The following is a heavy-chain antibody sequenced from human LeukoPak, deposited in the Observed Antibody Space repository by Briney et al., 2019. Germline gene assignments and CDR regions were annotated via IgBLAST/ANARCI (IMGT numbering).Heavy chain of an antibody. CDR1: RFTFSRYG. D-gene: IGHD5-24*01. CDR2: IWYDGSNK. J-gene: IGHJ4*02. Sequence: GRSLRLSCAASRFTFSRYGMHWVRQAPGKGLEWVAVIWYDGSNKYYADSVKGRFTISRDNAKNSLYLQMNSLRVEDTAVYYCARDSQRWGNFDSWGQGTLVSVSS. CDR3: ARDSQRWGNFDS. V-gene: IGHV3-33*01.